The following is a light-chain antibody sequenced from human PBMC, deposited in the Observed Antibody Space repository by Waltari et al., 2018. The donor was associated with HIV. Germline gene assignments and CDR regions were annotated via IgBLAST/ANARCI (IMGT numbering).Light chain of an antibody. J-gene: IGLJ2*01. V-gene: IGLV3-1*01. CDR2: QNK. Sequence: SYELTQTPSLSVLPGHTASIHVSGAKLGDIYVRWSQQKSGQSPVLVIYQNKKRPSGIPERFSGSNSGNTGTLTISGTQAVDEADYYCQAWDSSTRGLFGGGTKLTVL. CDR1: KLGDIY. CDR3: QAWDSSTRGL.